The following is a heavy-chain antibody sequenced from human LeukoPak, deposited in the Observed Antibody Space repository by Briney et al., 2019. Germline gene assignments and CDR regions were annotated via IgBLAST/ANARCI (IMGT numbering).Heavy chain of an antibody. D-gene: IGHD6-19*01. V-gene: IGHV3-33*01. Sequence: GGSLRLSCAASGFNFSSYGMHGVRQAPGKGLEWVTSIWFDGSNIHYADSVKGRVIISRDNSKSALYLQMNSLRAEDTAIYYCARDSLPMAVTGPFDHWGQGALVTVSS. CDR2: IWFDGSNI. J-gene: IGHJ4*02. CDR3: ARDSLPMAVTGPFDH. CDR1: GFNFSSYG.